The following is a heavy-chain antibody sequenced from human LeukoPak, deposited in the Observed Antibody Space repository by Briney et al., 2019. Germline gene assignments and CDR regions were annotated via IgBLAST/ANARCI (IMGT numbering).Heavy chain of an antibody. D-gene: IGHD3-10*01. J-gene: IGHJ5*02. V-gene: IGHV4-30-2*01. CDR3: ATRGYSGSGSYYNL. CDR1: GGSINSGGYY. Sequence: SQTLSLTCVVSGGSINSGGYYWSWIRQPPGKGLEWIGYIYHSGSTYFNPSLKSRLTISVDTSKNQFSLKLSSVTAADTAVYYCATRGYSGSGSYYNLWGQGTLVTVSS. CDR2: IYHSGST.